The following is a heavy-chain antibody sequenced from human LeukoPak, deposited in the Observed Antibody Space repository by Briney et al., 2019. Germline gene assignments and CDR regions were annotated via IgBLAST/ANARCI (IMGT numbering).Heavy chain of an antibody. CDR1: GFTFRNHG. Sequence: GGSLRLSCAASGFTFRNHGMYWVRQAPGKGLEWVAVIWYDGSTTYYGDAVKGRFTISRDNSKDTLYLQMNSLRVEDTAVYYCARWGDGSKLDYWGQGTLVTVSS. CDR3: ARWGDGSKLDY. V-gene: IGHV3-33*01. D-gene: IGHD2-21*02. J-gene: IGHJ4*02. CDR2: IWYDGSTT.